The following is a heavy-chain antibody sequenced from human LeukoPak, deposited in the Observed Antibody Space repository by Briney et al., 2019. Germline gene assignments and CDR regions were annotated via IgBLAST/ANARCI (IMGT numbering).Heavy chain of an antibody. V-gene: IGHV3-30*18. D-gene: IGHD3-22*01. J-gene: IGHJ4*02. CDR3: AKDRSRSKTYYYDSSGLTPFDY. Sequence: GGSLRLSCAASGFTFSSYGMHWVRQAPGKGLEWVAVISYDGSNKYYADSVKGRSTISRDTSKNTLYLQMNSLRAEDTAVYYCAKDRSRSKTYYYDSSGLTPFDYWGQGTLVTVSS. CDR2: ISYDGSNK. CDR1: GFTFSSYG.